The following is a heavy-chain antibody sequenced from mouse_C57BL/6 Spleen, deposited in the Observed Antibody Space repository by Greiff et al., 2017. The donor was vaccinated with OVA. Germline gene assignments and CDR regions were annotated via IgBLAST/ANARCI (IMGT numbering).Heavy chain of an antibody. V-gene: IGHV5-9*01. D-gene: IGHD2-3*01. CDR1: GFTFSSYT. CDR2: ISGGGSNT. CDR3: ARHFFYDGYSWFAY. J-gene: IGHJ3*01. Sequence: EVKVVESGGGLVKPGGSLKLSCAASGFTFSSYTMSWVRQTPEKRLEWVATISGGGSNTYYPDSVKGRFTISRDNAKNTLYLQMSSLRSEDTALYYCARHFFYDGYSWFAYWGQGTLVTVSA.